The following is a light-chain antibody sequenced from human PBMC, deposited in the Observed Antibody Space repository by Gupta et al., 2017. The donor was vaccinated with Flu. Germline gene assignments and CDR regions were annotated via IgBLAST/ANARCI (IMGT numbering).Light chain of an antibody. CDR3: QQRTNWRAPWT. CDR1: QSVGIN. Sequence: TLSLSPGERATLSCRAGQSVGINLAWYQQKPGQAPRLLIHAASVRATGVQARFSGSGSGTDFTLTISSLESDDFAIYYCQQRTNWRAPWTFGQGTRVEIK. V-gene: IGKV3-11*01. CDR2: AAS. J-gene: IGKJ1*01.